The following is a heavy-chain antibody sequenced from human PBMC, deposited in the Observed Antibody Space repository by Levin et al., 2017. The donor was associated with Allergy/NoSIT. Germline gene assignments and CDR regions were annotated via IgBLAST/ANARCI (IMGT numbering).Heavy chain of an antibody. CDR2: INPNTGNT. D-gene: IGHD7-27*01. Sequence: GASVKVSCKASGYTFTGHYMHWVRQAPGQGLEWMGWINPNTGNTNYAPKFQGRVTMTRDTSITTAYMELSRLRSDDTAVYYCARPKLGNLDAFDIWGQGTLVTVSS. V-gene: IGHV1-2*02. CDR3: ARPKLGNLDAFDI. CDR1: GYTFTGHY. J-gene: IGHJ3*02.